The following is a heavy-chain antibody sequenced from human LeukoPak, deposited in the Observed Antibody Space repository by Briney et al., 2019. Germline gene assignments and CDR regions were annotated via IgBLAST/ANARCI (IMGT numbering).Heavy chain of an antibody. CDR2: IYPGDSDT. J-gene: IGHJ3*02. Sequence: GESLKISCKGSGYRFTSYWIGWVRQMPGKGLEWMGIIYPGDSDTRYSPSFQGQVTILADKSISTAYLQWSSLKASDTAMYYCARHRPNDAFDIWGQGTMVTVSS. CDR1: GYRFTSYW. CDR3: ARHRPNDAFDI. V-gene: IGHV5-51*01.